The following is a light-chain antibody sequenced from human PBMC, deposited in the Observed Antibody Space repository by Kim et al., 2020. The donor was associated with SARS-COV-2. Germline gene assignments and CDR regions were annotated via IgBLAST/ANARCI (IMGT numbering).Light chain of an antibody. J-gene: IGLJ3*02. CDR2: GKT. CDR1: SLRRFY. Sequence: SSELTQDPAVSVALGQTVRITCQGDSLRRFYASWYQQKPGQAPVLVIYGKTNRPSGIPDRFSGSSSGNTASLTITGAQAEYEADYYCNSRDSTDNHWVFGGGTQLTVL. V-gene: IGLV3-19*01. CDR3: NSRDSTDNHWV.